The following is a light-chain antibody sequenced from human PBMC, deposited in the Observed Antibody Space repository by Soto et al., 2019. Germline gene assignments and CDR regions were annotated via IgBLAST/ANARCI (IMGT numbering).Light chain of an antibody. CDR1: QSVSNSY. Sequence: EIVLTQSPCTLSLSPGEGATLSCRASQSVSNSYLAWYQQKPGQAPRPLIYRVSNRATGIPDRFSGSGSGTDFTLTISRLEPEDFAVYYCQQYGSIPLTFGGGTKVDIK. CDR3: QQYGSIPLT. J-gene: IGKJ4*01. CDR2: RVS. V-gene: IGKV3-20*01.